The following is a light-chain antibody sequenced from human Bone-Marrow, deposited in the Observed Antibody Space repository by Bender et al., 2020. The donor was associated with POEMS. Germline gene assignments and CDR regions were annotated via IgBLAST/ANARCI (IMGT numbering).Light chain of an antibody. CDR2: EVN. V-gene: IGLV2-8*01. Sequence: QSALTQPASVSGSPGQSITISCTGTNTDVGGHNYVSWYQQHPGKAPELMIYEVNKRPSGVPDRFSGFKSGNTATLTVSGLQADDEADYYCSSFAGGNKVVFGGGTKLTAL. CDR1: NTDVGGHNY. CDR3: SSFAGGNKVV. J-gene: IGLJ2*01.